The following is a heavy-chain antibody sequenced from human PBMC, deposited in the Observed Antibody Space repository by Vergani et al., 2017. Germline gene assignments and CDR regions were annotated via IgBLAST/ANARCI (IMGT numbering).Heavy chain of an antibody. J-gene: IGHJ2*01. V-gene: IGHV4-39*07. Sequence: QLQLQESGPGLVKPSETLSLTCTVSGGSISSSSYYWGWIRQPPGKGLEWIGSIYYSGSTYYNPSLKSRVTISVDTSKNQFSLKLSSVTAADTAVYYCARSGSYWPWYFDLWGRGTLVTVSS. CDR1: GGSISSSSYY. CDR2: IYYSGST. CDR3: ARSGSYWPWYFDL. D-gene: IGHD1-26*01.